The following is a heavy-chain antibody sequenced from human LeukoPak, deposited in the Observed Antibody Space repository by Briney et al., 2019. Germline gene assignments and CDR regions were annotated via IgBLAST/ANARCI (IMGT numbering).Heavy chain of an antibody. CDR3: AKDSPFDY. V-gene: IGHV3-30*18. J-gene: IGHJ4*02. Sequence: GGSLRPSCAASGFTFSSYGMHWVRQAPGKGLEWVAVISYDGSNKYYADSVKGRFTISRDNSKNTLYLQMNSLRAEDTAVYYCAKDSPFDYWGQGTLVTVSS. CDR1: GFTFSSYG. CDR2: ISYDGSNK.